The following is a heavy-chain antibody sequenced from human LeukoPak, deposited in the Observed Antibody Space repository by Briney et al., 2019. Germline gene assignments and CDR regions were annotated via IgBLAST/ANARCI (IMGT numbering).Heavy chain of an antibody. V-gene: IGHV1-69*04. D-gene: IGHD2-2*01. CDR3: ARDSRTSRSLGMDV. CDR2: IIPILGVA. J-gene: IGHJ6*02. Sequence: GASVKVSCKASGGTFSSYAISWVRQAPGQGLEWMGRIIPILGVANYAQKFQGRVTITADKSTSTAYMELSSLRSEDTAVYYCARDSRTSRSLGMDVWGQGTTVTVSS. CDR1: GGTFSSYA.